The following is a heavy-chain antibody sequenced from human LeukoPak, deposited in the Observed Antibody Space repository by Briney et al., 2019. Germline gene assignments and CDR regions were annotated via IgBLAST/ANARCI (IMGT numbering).Heavy chain of an antibody. CDR1: GFTFSSYA. J-gene: IGHJ5*02. Sequence: GGSLRLSCAASGFTFSSYAMSWVRQAPGKELEWVSAISGSGGSTYYADSVKGRFTISRDNSKNTLYLQMNSLRAEDTAVYYCAKDSGFYSSSSVSWFDPWGQGTLVTVSS. D-gene: IGHD6-6*01. V-gene: IGHV3-23*01. CDR3: AKDSGFYSSSSVSWFDP. CDR2: ISGSGGST.